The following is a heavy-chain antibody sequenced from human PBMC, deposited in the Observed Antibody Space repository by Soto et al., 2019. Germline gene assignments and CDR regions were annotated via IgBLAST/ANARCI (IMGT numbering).Heavy chain of an antibody. D-gene: IGHD3-10*01. V-gene: IGHV4-30-4*01. CDR2: IYYSGST. Sequence: LSLTCTVSGGSISSGDYYWSWIRQPPGKGLEWIGYIYYSGSTYYNPSLKSRVTISVDTSKNQFSLKLSSVTAADTAVYYCARERMDTMVRGVIISYYFDYWGQGTLVTVSS. CDR3: ARERMDTMVRGVIISYYFDY. CDR1: GGSISSGDYY. J-gene: IGHJ4*02.